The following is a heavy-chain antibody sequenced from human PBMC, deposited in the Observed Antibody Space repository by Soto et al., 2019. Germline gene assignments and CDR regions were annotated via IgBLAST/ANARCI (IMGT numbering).Heavy chain of an antibody. CDR1: GYTFTGYY. V-gene: IGHV1-2*02. D-gene: IGHD5-18*01. CDR2: INPNSGGT. CDR3: AMDTESSEFDY. J-gene: IGHJ4*02. Sequence: QVQLVQSGAEVKKPGASVKVSCKASGYTFTGYYMHWVRQAPGQGLEWMGWINPNSGGTNYAQKVQGRVNMTSDTSISTAYMELSRLRSDDTSVYYCAMDTESSEFDYWGQGTLVTVSS.